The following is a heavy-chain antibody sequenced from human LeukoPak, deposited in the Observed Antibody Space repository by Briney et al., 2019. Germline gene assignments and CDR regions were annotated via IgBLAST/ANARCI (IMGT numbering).Heavy chain of an antibody. D-gene: IGHD4-17*01. CDR2: IKQAGSDK. J-gene: IGHJ4*02. Sequence: PGGSLRLSCAVSGFTFSNYWMTWVRQAPGKGLEWVASIKQAGSDKYYVDSVKGRCTISRDNAKKSLYLQMNSLRAEDTAVYYCAGFRWTTTSVDYWGQGTLVTVSS. CDR3: AGFRWTTTSVDY. CDR1: GFTFSNYW. V-gene: IGHV3-7*01.